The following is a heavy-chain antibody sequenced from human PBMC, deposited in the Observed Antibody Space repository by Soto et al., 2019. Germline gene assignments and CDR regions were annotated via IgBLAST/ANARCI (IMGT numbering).Heavy chain of an antibody. CDR1: GFIFSSYA. CDR3: ARDFSVAASAHDAIDI. V-gene: IGHV3-23*01. CDR2: ISGSGGSR. J-gene: IGHJ3*02. Sequence: PGGSLRLSWAASGFIFSSYAMSWVRQAPGKGLEWVSAISGSGGSRYYANSVKGRFTISRDNSKNTLYLQMNSLRAEDTAVYYCARDFSVAASAHDAIDIWGQGKMVTVSS. D-gene: IGHD2-15*01.